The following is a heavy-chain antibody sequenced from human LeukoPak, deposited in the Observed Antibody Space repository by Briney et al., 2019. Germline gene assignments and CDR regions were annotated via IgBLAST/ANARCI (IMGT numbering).Heavy chain of an antibody. CDR1: GFSISDHY. V-gene: IGHV3-11*01. J-gene: IGHJ4*02. CDR3: TRERRGSYYAFES. D-gene: IGHD3-10*01. Sequence: GGSLRLSCAASGFSISDHYKSWIRQSPGKGLEWISCVTSSGSSTKYADSVKGRFTISRGNAKNSVALQMNSLRAEDTAVYYCTRERRGSYYAFESWGQGTLVTVSS. CDR2: VTSSGSST.